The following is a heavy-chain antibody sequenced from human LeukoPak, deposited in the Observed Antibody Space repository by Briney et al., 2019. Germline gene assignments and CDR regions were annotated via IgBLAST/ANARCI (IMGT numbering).Heavy chain of an antibody. J-gene: IGHJ6*02. D-gene: IGHD3-16*02. V-gene: IGHV1-18*01. CDR2: ISAYNGNT. Sequence: ASVKVSCKASGYTFTSYGISWVRQAPGQGLEWMGWISAYNGNTNYAQKLQGRVTMTTDTSTSTAYMELRSLRSDDTAVYYCARELAADYDYVWGSYLLYGIDVWGQGTTVTVSS. CDR3: ARELAADYDYVWGSYLLYGIDV. CDR1: GYTFTSYG.